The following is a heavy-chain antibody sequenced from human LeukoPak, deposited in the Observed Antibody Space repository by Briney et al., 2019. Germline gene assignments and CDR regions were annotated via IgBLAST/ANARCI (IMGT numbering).Heavy chain of an antibody. CDR3: TRKGSQWDFLVDY. Sequence: GGSLTLSCAASGFTFSSYWMSWVRQAPGKGLEWVANIKQDGSEKYYVDSVKGRFTISRDNAKNSLYLQMDSLTAEDTAVYYCTRKGSQWDFLVDYWGQGTRVAVSP. D-gene: IGHD2/OR15-2a*01. CDR1: GFTFSSYW. CDR2: IKQDGSEK. V-gene: IGHV3-7*01. J-gene: IGHJ4*02.